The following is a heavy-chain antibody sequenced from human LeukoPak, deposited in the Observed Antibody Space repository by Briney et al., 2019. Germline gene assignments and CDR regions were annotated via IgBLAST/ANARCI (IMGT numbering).Heavy chain of an antibody. J-gene: IGHJ4*02. CDR2: IYYGGST. CDR1: GGSVSTYH. V-gene: IGHV4-59*08. Sequence: PSETLSLTCTVSGGSVSTYHWSWIRQSPGKGLEWIASIYYGGSTKYIPSLKSRVTISVDASKNQISLKLSSLTAADTAMYYCARHGFSRYFDYWGQGALVTVSS. CDR3: ARHGFSRYFDY.